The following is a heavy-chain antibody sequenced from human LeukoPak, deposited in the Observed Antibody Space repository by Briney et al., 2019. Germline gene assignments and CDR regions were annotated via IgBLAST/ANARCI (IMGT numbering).Heavy chain of an antibody. Sequence: PGRSLRLSCAASGFTFSSYAMHWVRQAPGKGLEWVAVISYDGSNKYYADSVKGRFTISRDNSKNTLYLQMNSLRAEDTAVYYCAKDNVPTMYSSGWYGPVFDYWGQGTLVTVSS. J-gene: IGHJ4*02. CDR2: ISYDGSNK. D-gene: IGHD6-19*01. V-gene: IGHV3-30-3*01. CDR3: AKDNVPTMYSSGWYGPVFDY. CDR1: GFTFSSYA.